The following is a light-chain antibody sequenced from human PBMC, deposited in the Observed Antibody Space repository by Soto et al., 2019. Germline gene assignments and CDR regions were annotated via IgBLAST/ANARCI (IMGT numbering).Light chain of an antibody. CDR2: EGS. V-gene: IGLV2-23*01. Sequence: QSALTQPAHVSGSPGQSITISCTGTSSDVGSYNLVSWYQQHPGKAPKLMIYEGSKRPSGVSNRFSGSKSGNTASLTISGLQAEDEADYYCCSYAGSSTNWVFGGGTQLTVL. J-gene: IGLJ3*02. CDR3: CSYAGSSTNWV. CDR1: SSDVGSYNL.